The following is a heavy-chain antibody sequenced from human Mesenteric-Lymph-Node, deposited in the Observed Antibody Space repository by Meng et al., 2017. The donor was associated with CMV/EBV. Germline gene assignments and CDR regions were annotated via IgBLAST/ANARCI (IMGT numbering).Heavy chain of an antibody. J-gene: IGHJ4*01. CDR1: GFTFSSYA. D-gene: IGHD4-11*01. CDR2: IYHSGST. Sequence: ESLKISCAASGFTFSSYAMSWVRQAPGKGLEWIGSIYHSGSTYYNLSLKSRVTISVDTSNNQFSLKLSSVTAADTAVYYCSRLVDYSGMPANFDYWGHGTLVTVSS. CDR3: SRLVDYSGMPANFDY. V-gene: IGHV4-38-2*01.